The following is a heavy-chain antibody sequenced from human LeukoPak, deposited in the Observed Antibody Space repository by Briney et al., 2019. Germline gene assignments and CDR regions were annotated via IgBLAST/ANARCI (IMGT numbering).Heavy chain of an antibody. Sequence: SETLSLTCAVYGGSFSGYYWSWIRQPPGKGLEWIGEINHSGSTNYNPSLKSRVTISVDTSKTQFSLKLSSVTAADTAVYYCARVRIAAAEALDYWGQGTLVTVSS. V-gene: IGHV4-34*01. CDR1: GGSFSGYY. J-gene: IGHJ4*02. D-gene: IGHD6-13*01. CDR3: ARVRIAAAEALDY. CDR2: INHSGST.